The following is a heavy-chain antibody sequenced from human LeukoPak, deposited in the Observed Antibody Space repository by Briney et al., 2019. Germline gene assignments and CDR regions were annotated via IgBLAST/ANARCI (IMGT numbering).Heavy chain of an antibody. D-gene: IGHD4-17*01. CDR3: ALVTTVTYHY. V-gene: IGHV3-48*02. Sequence: GGSLRLSCAASGFTFSTYSMNWVRQAPGKGLEWVSYISSSGSTIYYADSVKGRFTISRDNAKNSLYLQMNSLRDEDTAVYYCALVTTVTYHYWGQGTLVTVSS. CDR2: ISSSGSTI. CDR1: GFTFSTYS. J-gene: IGHJ4*02.